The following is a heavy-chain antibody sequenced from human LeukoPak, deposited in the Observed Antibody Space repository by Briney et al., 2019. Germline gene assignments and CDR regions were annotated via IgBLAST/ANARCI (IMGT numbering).Heavy chain of an antibody. V-gene: IGHV3-7*03. D-gene: IGHD3-3*01. CDR1: GFTFSSYW. Sequence: GGSLRLSCAASGFTFSSYWMSWVRQAPGKGLEWVANIKQDGSEKYNVDSVKGRFTISRDNAKNSLYLQMNSLRAEDTAVYYCARDSFDDFWSGYYYDWGQGTLVTVSS. CDR3: ARDSFDDFWSGYYYD. J-gene: IGHJ4*02. CDR2: IKQDGSEK.